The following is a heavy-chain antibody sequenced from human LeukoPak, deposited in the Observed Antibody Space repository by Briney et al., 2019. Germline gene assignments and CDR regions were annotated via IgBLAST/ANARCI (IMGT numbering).Heavy chain of an antibody. CDR3: ATDFYDTT. D-gene: IGHD3-22*01. V-gene: IGHV3-15*07. J-gene: IGHJ5*02. CDR1: GFTFSNAW. Sequence: GGSLRLSCATSGFTFSNAWMNWVRQAPGKGLEWVGRIRSNSDGGTIDYAAPVKGRFALSRDDSKNTLYLQMNSLQTEDTAVYYCATDFYDTTWGQGTLVTVPS. CDR2: IRSNSDGGTI.